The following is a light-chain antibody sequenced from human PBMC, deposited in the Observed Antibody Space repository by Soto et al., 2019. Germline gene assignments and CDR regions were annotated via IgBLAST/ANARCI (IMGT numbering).Light chain of an antibody. J-gene: IGLJ2*01. Sequence: QSALTQPASVSGSPRQSIAISCTGPSGDVGGYNYVSWYQHHPGKSTKLIVYEVSDRPSGVYNRFSGCRCGNTVSLPISGIQADDEADYYCHSFPSSSTFVFGGGTKLTVL. CDR1: SGDVGGYNY. V-gene: IGLV2-14*01. CDR2: EVS. CDR3: HSFPSSSTFV.